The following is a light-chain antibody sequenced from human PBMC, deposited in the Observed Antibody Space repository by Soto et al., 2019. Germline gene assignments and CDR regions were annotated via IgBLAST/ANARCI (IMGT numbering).Light chain of an antibody. V-gene: IGLV6-57*03. CDR1: SGSIASNY. CDR2: EDN. Sequence: NFMLTQPHSVSESPGKTVIISCTRSSGSIASNYVQWYQQRPGSAPTIVIYEDNQRPSGVPDRFSGSVDSSSNSASLTISGQKTENEADYYCHSYESNNVVFGGGTQLTVL. CDR3: HSYESNNVV. J-gene: IGLJ2*01.